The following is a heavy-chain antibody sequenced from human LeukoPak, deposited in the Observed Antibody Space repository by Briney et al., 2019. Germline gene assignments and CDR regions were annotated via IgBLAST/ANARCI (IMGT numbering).Heavy chain of an antibody. V-gene: IGHV3-21*04. J-gene: IGHJ4*02. Sequence: PGGSLRLSCVASGFTFSTYNMNWVRQAPGKGLEWVSSISSTTTYIYYADSVKGRFTISRDNANNSVFLQMNNLRAEDSAIYYCARGARWAYYFDYWGQGSLVTVSS. D-gene: IGHD4-23*01. CDR1: GFTFSTYN. CDR3: ARGARWAYYFDY. CDR2: ISSTTTYI.